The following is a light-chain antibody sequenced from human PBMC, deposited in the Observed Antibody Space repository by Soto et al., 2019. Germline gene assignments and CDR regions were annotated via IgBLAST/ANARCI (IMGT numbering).Light chain of an antibody. CDR2: EGS. CDR1: SSDVGSYKS. J-gene: IGLJ3*02. CDR3: CSYAGTRIPT. V-gene: IGLV2-23*01. Sequence: QSAPTQPASVSGSLGQSITISCTGTSSDVGSYKSVSWYQNHPGKAPKLMIYEGSKRPSGVSNRFSGSNSGNTASLTISVLQAEDEADYYCCSYAGTRIPTFGGGTKLTVL.